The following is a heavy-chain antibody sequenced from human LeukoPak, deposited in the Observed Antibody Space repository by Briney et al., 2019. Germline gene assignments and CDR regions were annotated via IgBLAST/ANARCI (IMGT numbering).Heavy chain of an antibody. V-gene: IGHV4-59*01. CDR1: GGSISSYY. Sequence: RASETLSLTCTVSGGSISSYYWSWIRQPPGKGLEWIGYIYYTGSTSYNLSLKSRVTISVDTYKNQFSLKLSSVTAADTAVYYCARTQYCSSTSCYFGYFYYWGQGTLVTVSS. CDR3: ARTQYCSSTSCYFGYFYY. CDR2: IYYTGST. J-gene: IGHJ4*02. D-gene: IGHD2-2*01.